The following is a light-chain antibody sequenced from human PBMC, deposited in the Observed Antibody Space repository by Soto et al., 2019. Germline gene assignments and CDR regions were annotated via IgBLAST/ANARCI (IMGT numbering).Light chain of an antibody. CDR1: QSVSSY. CDR3: QQRSNWPPT. V-gene: IGKV3-11*01. CDR2: DAS. J-gene: IGKJ2*01. Sequence: IVLTQSPATLSLSPGERATLSCRASQSVSSYLALYQQKPGQAPRLLIYDASNRATGIPARFSGSWSGPDFTLTISSLEPEDFAVYYCQQRSNWPPTFGQGTKLEIK.